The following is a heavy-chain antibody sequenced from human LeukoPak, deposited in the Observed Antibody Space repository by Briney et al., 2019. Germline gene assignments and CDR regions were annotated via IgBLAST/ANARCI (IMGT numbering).Heavy chain of an antibody. V-gene: IGHV3-21*06. J-gene: IGHJ4*02. CDR2: FTSRSRSI. Sequence: GGSLRLSCAASGFTFSSYSMTWVRQAPGKGLEWLSSFTSRSRSIYYADSVKGRFTISRDNAKNLLYLQMNSLRAEDTAVYYCAKGDLAYCGGDCLPGFDYWGQGTLVTVSS. CDR1: GFTFSSYS. CDR3: AKGDLAYCGGDCLPGFDY. D-gene: IGHD2-21*01.